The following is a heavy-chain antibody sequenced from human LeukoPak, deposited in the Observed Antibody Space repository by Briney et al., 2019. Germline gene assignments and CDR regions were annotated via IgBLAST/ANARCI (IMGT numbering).Heavy chain of an antibody. CDR3: ANSVAVAGTALDY. CDR2: FYPDDSET. V-gene: IGHV5-51*01. Sequence: GESLKISCKASGYNFTSYWIAWVRQMPGKGLEWMGIFYPDDSETRYSPSFQGQVTISADKSTSAAHLQWTSLKASDTAMYYCANSVAVAGTALDYWGQGTLVTVSS. CDR1: GYNFTSYW. J-gene: IGHJ4*02. D-gene: IGHD6-19*01.